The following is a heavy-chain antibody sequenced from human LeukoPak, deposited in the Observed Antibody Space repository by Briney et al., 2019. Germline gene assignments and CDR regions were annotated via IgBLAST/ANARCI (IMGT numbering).Heavy chain of an antibody. CDR2: VYYTGST. J-gene: IGHJ5*02. D-gene: IGHD6-13*01. V-gene: IGHV4-59*08. CDR1: GGSINNYC. Sequence: SETLSLTCSVSGGSINNYCWNWLRQPPGRGLEWIGHVYYTGSTRYNPSLKSRVFISIDTSMNQFSLKLSSVTAADTAVYYCARRARAEADTSPDNWIDPWGQGTLVTVSS. CDR3: ARRARAEADTSPDNWIDP.